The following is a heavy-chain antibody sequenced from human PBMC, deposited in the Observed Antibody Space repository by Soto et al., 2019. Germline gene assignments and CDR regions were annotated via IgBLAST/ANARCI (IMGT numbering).Heavy chain of an antibody. CDR2: ISSTGSGT. CDR3: VRDLHEPLPADVLQVAN. V-gene: IGHV3-48*03. Sequence: HPGGSLRLSCAASGFTFSSYEKHWVRQAPGKGLEWISYISSTGSGTHYADSVKGRFTISRDNARNSLSLQMNSLRAEDTAIYYCVRDLHEPLPADVLQVANWGQGTQVTVSS. D-gene: IGHD1-1*01. J-gene: IGHJ4*02. CDR1: GFTFSSYE.